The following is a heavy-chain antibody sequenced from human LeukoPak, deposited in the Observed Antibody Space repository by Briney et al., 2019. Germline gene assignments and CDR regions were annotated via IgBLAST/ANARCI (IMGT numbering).Heavy chain of an antibody. J-gene: IGHJ5*02. CDR3: ARGQSSNYDFWSGYANWFDP. CDR1: GYTFTGYY. Sequence: ASVKVSCKASGYTFTGYYIHWVRQAPGQGLEWMGWINPNSGGTNYAQKFQGWVTMTRDTSISTAYMELSRLRSDDTAVYYCARGQSSNYDFWSGYANWFDPWGQGTLVTVSS. V-gene: IGHV1-2*04. CDR2: INPNSGGT. D-gene: IGHD3-3*01.